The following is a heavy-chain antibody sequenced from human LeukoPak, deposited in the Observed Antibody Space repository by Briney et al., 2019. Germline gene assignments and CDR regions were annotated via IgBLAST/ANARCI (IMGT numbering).Heavy chain of an antibody. D-gene: IGHD1-1*01. CDR2: IYYSGST. CDR3: ARDYLLEAVIGGHDAFDI. CDR1: GGSISSYY. J-gene: IGHJ3*02. Sequence: PSETLSLTCTVSGGSISSYYWSWIRQPPGKGLEWIGYIYYSGSTNYNPSLKSRVTISVDTSKNQFSLKLSSVTAADTAVYYCARDYLLEAVIGGHDAFDIWGQGTMATVSS. V-gene: IGHV4-59*01.